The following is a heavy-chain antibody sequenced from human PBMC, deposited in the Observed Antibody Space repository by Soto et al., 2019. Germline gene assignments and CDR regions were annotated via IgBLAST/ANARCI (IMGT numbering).Heavy chain of an antibody. CDR2: IYYSGTT. V-gene: IGHV4-31*03. D-gene: IGHD2-8*01. CDR1: GGSVSSGGYY. J-gene: IGHJ4*02. Sequence: SATLSLTCTVSGGSVSSGGYYWSWIRQHPGTGLEWIGYIYYSGTTYFNPSLKSRASISLDTSKNEFSLKLTSVTAADTAVYYCARRALPQCINGVCYKDGFWDYWGQGALVT. CDR3: ARRALPQCINGVCYKDGFWDY.